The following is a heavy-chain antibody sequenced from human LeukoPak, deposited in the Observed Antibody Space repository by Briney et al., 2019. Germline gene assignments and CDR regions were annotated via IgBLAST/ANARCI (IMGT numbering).Heavy chain of an antibody. V-gene: IGHV4-59*01. D-gene: IGHD6-25*01. Sequence: SETLSLTCSVSGGSISPYYWSWIRQPPGKGLEWIGYIFYTGITTYNSSLKSRVSISLDSPKNQFFLRLTSVTAADTAMYYCARAETLAAIYFDFWGQGRLVTVSS. CDR3: ARAETLAAIYFDF. CDR2: IFYTGIT. J-gene: IGHJ4*02. CDR1: GGSISPYY.